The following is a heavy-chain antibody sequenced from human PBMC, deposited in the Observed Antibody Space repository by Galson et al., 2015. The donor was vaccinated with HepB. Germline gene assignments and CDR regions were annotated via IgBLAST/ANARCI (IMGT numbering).Heavy chain of an antibody. CDR3: ARDNYYGSGSYLDP. V-gene: IGHV4-59*01. CDR1: GGSISSYY. CDR2: ISYTGST. D-gene: IGHD3-10*01. J-gene: IGHJ5*02. Sequence: ATLSLTCTVSGGSISSYYWSWIRQTPGKGLEWIAYISYTGSTNYNPPLKSRVTISVDTSKNQFSLKLSSVTAADTAVYYCARDNYYGSGSYLDPWGQGTLVTVSS.